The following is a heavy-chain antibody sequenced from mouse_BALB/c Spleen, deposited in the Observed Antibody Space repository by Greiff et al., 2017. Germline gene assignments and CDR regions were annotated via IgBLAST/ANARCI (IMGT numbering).Heavy chain of an antibody. CDR2: IDTSDSYT. V-gene: IGHV1-69*01. CDR1: GYTFTDYW. Sequence: QVQLQQPGAELVMPGASVKMSCKASGYTFTDYWMHWVKQRPGQGLEWIGAIDTSDSYTSYNQKFKGKATLTVDESSSTAYMQLSSLTSEDSAVYYCARDDGYYDDWGQGTTLTVSS. J-gene: IGHJ2*01. D-gene: IGHD2-3*01. CDR3: ARDDGYYDD.